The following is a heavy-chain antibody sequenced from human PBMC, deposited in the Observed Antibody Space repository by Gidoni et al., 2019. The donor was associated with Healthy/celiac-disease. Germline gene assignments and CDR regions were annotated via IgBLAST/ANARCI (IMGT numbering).Heavy chain of an antibody. CDR2: ISSSSSYI. D-gene: IGHD6-19*01. Sequence: EVQLVEPGGGLVQPGGSLRLSCAASASPFSSYSMNWVRQAPGKGLEWVSTISSSSSYIYYADSVKGRFTISRDNAKNSLYLQMNSLRAEDTAVYYCARTSSSGWYYGGDWGQGTLVTVSS. CDR1: ASPFSSYS. V-gene: IGHV3-21*01. J-gene: IGHJ4*02. CDR3: ARTSSSGWYYGGD.